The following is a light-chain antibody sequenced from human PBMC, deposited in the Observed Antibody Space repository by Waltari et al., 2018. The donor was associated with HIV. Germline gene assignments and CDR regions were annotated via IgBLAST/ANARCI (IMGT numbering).Light chain of an antibody. CDR2: EVS. V-gene: IGLV2-23*02. Sequence: QSALTQPASVSGSTGQSITISCTGTTSDIGTYALASWYQQHPGKPPKLIIFEVSERPSGVSDRFSGSKSGNTASLTISELQPDDEADYYCCSFAASTALLFGGRTRLTVL. CDR3: CSFAASTALL. J-gene: IGLJ2*01. CDR1: TSDIGTYAL.